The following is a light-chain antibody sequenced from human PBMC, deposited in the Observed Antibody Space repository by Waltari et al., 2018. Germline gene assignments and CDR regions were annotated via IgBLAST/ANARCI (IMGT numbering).Light chain of an antibody. CDR2: EVS. V-gene: IGLV2-8*01. CDR1: SSYVGVYHY. Sequence: QSALTQPPSASGSPAQSVTISCTGTSSYVGVYHYVSWYQQHPGKAPKLMIYEVSKRPSGVPDRFSGSKSGNTASLTVSGLQAEDEADYYCSSYAGSNIVFGGGTKLTVL. J-gene: IGLJ2*01. CDR3: SSYAGSNIV.